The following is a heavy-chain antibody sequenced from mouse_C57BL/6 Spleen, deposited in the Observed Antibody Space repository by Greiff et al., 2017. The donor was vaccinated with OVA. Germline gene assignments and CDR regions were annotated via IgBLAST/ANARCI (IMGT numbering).Heavy chain of an antibody. Sequence: EVQLQQSGPELVKPGASVKMSCKASGYTFTDYNMHWVKQSHGQSLEWIGYINPNNGGTSYNQKFKGKATLTVNKSSSTAYMELRSLTSEDSAVYYCASYYGNFGFAYWGQGTLVTVSA. CDR2: INPNNGGT. CDR1: GYTFTDYN. D-gene: IGHD2-1*01. V-gene: IGHV1-22*01. J-gene: IGHJ3*01. CDR3: ASYYGNFGFAY.